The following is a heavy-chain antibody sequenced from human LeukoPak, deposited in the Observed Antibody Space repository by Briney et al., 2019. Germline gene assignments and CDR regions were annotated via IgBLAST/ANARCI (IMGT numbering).Heavy chain of an antibody. Sequence: GGSLRLSCAASGFTFSGSAMHWVRQASGKGLEWVGRIRSKANSYATAYAASVKGRFTISRDDSKNTAYLQMNSLKTEDTAVYYCTRSPSYSGYDYDYWGQGTLVTVSS. J-gene: IGHJ4*02. V-gene: IGHV3-73*01. CDR3: TRSPSYSGYDYDY. CDR2: IRSKANSYAT. D-gene: IGHD5-12*01. CDR1: GFTFSGSA.